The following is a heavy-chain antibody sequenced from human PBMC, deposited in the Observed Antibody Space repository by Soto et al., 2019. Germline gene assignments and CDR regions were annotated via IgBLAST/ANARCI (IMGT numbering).Heavy chain of an antibody. D-gene: IGHD6-19*01. Sequence: PGGSLRLSCAASGFTFSSYSMNWVRQAPGKGLEWVSSISSSSSYIYYADSVKGRFTISRDNAKSSLYLQMNSLRAEDTAVYYCARVESSGWYPYYYYGMDVWGQGTTVTVSS. J-gene: IGHJ6*02. CDR1: GFTFSSYS. V-gene: IGHV3-21*01. CDR3: ARVESSGWYPYYYYGMDV. CDR2: ISSSSSYI.